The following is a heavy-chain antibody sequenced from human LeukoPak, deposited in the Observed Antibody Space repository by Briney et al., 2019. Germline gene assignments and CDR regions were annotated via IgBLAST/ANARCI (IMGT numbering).Heavy chain of an antibody. J-gene: IGHJ4*02. Sequence: SETLSLTCTVSGGSISSYYWSWIRQPAGKGLEWIGRIYTSGSTNYNPSLTSRVTMSVDTSKNQFSLKPSSVTAADTAVYYCARERHVVVAATTFDYWGQGTLVTVSS. CDR3: ARERHVVVAATTFDY. V-gene: IGHV4-4*07. D-gene: IGHD2-15*01. CDR2: IYTSGST. CDR1: GGSISSYY.